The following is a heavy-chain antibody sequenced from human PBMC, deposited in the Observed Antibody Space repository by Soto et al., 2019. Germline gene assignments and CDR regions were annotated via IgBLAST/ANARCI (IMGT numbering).Heavy chain of an antibody. D-gene: IGHD3-9*01. Sequence: SQTLSLTCVISGDSVSSNSAAWNWIRQSPSRGLEWLGRTYYRSKWYNDYAVSVKSRITINPDTSKNQFSLQLNSVTPEDTAVYYCARDRYDILTGYYTAFDYWGQGTLVTVS. CDR3: ARDRYDILTGYYTAFDY. CDR2: TYYRSKWYN. J-gene: IGHJ4*02. CDR1: GDSVSSNSAA. V-gene: IGHV6-1*01.